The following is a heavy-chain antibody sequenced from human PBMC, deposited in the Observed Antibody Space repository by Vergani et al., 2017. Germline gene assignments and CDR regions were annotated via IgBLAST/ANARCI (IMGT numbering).Heavy chain of an antibody. CDR1: GGTFSSYA. CDR2: IIPIFGTA. CDR3: ARATRGIAVAGTNYYFDY. D-gene: IGHD6-19*01. V-gene: IGHV1-69*13. J-gene: IGHJ4*02. Sequence: QVQLVQSGAEVRKSGASVKVSCKASGGTFSSYAISWVRQAPAQGLEWMGGIIPIFGTANYAQKFQGRVTITADESTSTAYMELSSLRSEDTAVYYCARATRGIAVAGTNYYFDYWGQGTLVTVSS.